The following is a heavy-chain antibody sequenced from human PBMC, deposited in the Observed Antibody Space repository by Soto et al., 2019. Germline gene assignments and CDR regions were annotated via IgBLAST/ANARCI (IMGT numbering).Heavy chain of an antibody. CDR2: ISSSSSTI. CDR3: AREARIQLWQTLDY. D-gene: IGHD5-18*01. V-gene: IGHV3-48*02. Sequence: PGGSLRLSCAASGFTFSSYNMNWVRQAPGRGLEWLSYISSSSSTIYYADSMKGRFTISRDNAKNSLYLQMNSLRDEDAAVYYCAREARIQLWQTLDYRGQGTLVSVSS. CDR1: GFTFSSYN. J-gene: IGHJ4*02.